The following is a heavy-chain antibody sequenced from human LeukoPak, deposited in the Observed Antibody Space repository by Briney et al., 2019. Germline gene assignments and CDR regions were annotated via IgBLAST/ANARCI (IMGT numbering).Heavy chain of an antibody. V-gene: IGHV1-8*03. CDR1: GYTFTSYD. J-gene: IGHJ4*02. CDR2: MNPNSGNT. CDR3: ATSRGSSTSCYDY. D-gene: IGHD2-2*01. Sequence: GAGVKVSCKASGYTFTSYDINWVRQATGQGLEWMGWMNPNSGNTGYAQKFQGRVTITRNTSISTAYMELSSLRSEDTAVYYCATSRGSSTSCYDYWGQGTRVTVSS.